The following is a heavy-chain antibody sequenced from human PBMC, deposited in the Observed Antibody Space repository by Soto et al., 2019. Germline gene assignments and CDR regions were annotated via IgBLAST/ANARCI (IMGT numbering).Heavy chain of an antibody. CDR2: VHHSGPT. D-gene: IGHD1-20*01. Sequence: QVQLQESGPGLVKPSGPLSLNCKVFGESSSSSEGWSWGRQPPGKGLEWIAEVHHSGPTNNNPSLQSRVTITVDKSKHQISLRLSTVTAADTAIYYCARGGITAVRNYYFDHWGQGTLVPVSS. J-gene: IGHJ4*02. V-gene: IGHV4-4*02. CDR1: GESSSSSEG. CDR3: ARGGITAVRNYYFDH.